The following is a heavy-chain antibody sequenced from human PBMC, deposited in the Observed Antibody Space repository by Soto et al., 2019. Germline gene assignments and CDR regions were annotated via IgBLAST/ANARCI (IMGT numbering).Heavy chain of an antibody. D-gene: IGHD1-26*01. Sequence: ASVKVSCKASGYTFTSYGISWVRQAPGQGLEWMGWINPNSGGTNYAQKFQGRVTMTRDTSISTAYMELSRLRSDDTAVYYCARDWPRSRTNWFDPWGQGTLVTVSS. V-gene: IGHV1-2*02. CDR2: INPNSGGT. CDR1: GYTFTSYG. CDR3: ARDWPRSRTNWFDP. J-gene: IGHJ5*02.